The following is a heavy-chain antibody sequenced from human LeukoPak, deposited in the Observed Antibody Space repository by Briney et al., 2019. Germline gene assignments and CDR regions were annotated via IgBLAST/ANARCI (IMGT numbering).Heavy chain of an antibody. D-gene: IGHD3-22*01. J-gene: IGHJ4*02. CDR3: ARDLEDYNSGGYYLGY. V-gene: IGHV3-21*01. CDR1: GFTFSSSS. Sequence: GGSLRLSCAASGFTFSSSSRNGARRAPGKGLEGASSISTSGTYIYYGDSVKGRFTISRDNAKTSLYLQMDNLGAEDTAVYYCARDLEDYNSGGYYLGYWGQGTLVTVSS. CDR2: ISTSGTYI.